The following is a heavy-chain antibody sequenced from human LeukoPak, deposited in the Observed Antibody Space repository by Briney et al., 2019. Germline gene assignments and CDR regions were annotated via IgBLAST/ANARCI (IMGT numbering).Heavy chain of an antibody. V-gene: IGHV3-21*01. CDR2: ISSSSSYI. D-gene: IGHD6-6*01. Sequence: GGSLRLSCAASGFTFSSYSMNWVRQAPGKGLEWVSSISSSSSYIYYADSVKGRFTISRDNAKNSLYLQMNSLRAEDTAVYYCARVLSSIAARASYYYYYYYMDVWGKGTTVTVSS. CDR1: GFTFSSYS. J-gene: IGHJ6*03. CDR3: ARVLSSIAARASYYYYYYYMDV.